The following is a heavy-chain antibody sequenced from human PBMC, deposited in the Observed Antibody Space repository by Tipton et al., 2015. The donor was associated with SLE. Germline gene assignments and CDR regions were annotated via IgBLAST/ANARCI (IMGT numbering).Heavy chain of an antibody. J-gene: IGHJ3*02. V-gene: IGHV3-21*01. CDR1: GFTFSYYS. D-gene: IGHD3-9*01. CDR2: ISGSSTFI. CDR3: ARDFRDYDLLTGNNRRDAFDI. Sequence: SLRLSCATSGFTFSYYSMNWVRQAPGKGLEWISSISGSSTFIYYADSVKGRFTISRDNAKNSLYLRMNSLRAEDTAVYYCARDFRDYDLLTGNNRRDAFDIWGQGRMVTVSS.